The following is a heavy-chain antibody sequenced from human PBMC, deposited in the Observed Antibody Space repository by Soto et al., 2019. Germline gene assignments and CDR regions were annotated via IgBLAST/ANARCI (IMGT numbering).Heavy chain of an antibody. Sequence: EMQLLESGGGLQQPGGSLRLSCAASGFTFNNFAMGWVRQAPGKGLAWISAVTGRSRNTYYADSVKGRFTISRNNFENTVYLQMDGLRVEDAAVYYCAKLTPYGGNYRGAFDVWGLGTMVTVAS. V-gene: IGHV3-23*01. CDR2: VTGRSRNT. D-gene: IGHD1-26*01. J-gene: IGHJ3*01. CDR3: AKLTPYGGNYRGAFDV. CDR1: GFTFNNFA.